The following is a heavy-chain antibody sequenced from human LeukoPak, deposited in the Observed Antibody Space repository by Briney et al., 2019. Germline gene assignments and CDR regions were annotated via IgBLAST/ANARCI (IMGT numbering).Heavy chain of an antibody. D-gene: IGHD3-3*01. CDR2: IYYSGST. V-gene: IGHV4-39*07. CDR1: DGSISSSSYY. Sequence: SETLSLTCTVSDGSISSSSYYWGWIRQPPGKGLEWIGSIYYSGSTYYNPSLKSRVTISVDTSKNQFSLKLSPVTAADTAVYYCAGESIFGVGFGYWGQGTLVTVSS. CDR3: AGESIFGVGFGY. J-gene: IGHJ4*02.